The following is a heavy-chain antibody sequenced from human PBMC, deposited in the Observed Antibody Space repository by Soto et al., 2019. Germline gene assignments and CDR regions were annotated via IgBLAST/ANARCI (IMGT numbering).Heavy chain of an antibody. CDR2: TYYTSKGYN. J-gene: IGHJ3*02. CDR3: ARSPYSAVRAFDI. Sequence: PSQTLSLTCAISGDSVSSNRAAGNWFRQSPSRGLEWLGRTYYTSKGYNDYAVSVKSRITINPDTSKNHFSLHLNSVTPEATAVYYCARSPYSAVRAFDIWGQGTMVTVSS. D-gene: IGHD4-4*01. V-gene: IGHV6-1*01. CDR1: GDSVSSNRAA.